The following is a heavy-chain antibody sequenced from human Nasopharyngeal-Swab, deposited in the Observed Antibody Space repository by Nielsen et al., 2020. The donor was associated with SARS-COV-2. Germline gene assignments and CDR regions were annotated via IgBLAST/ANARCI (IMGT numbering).Heavy chain of an antibody. CDR1: GFTFSDYY. J-gene: IGHJ5*02. Sequence: GESLKISCAASGFTFSDYYMSWIRQAPGKGLERVSYISSSGSTRYYADSVKGRFTISRDNAKNSLYLQMNSLRAEDTAVYYCARDRTMANWFDPWGQGTLVTVSS. D-gene: IGHD4/OR15-4a*01. CDR3: ARDRTMANWFDP. V-gene: IGHV3-11*04. CDR2: ISSSGSTR.